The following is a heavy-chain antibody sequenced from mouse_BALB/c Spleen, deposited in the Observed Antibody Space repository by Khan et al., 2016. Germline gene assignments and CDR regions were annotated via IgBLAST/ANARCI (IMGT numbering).Heavy chain of an antibody. V-gene: IGHV1S135*01. CDR1: GYSFTSYY. Sequence: EVQLQQSGPELMKPGASVKISCKASGYSFTSYYMHWVKQSHGKSLEWIGYIDPFNGGTTYNQKFKGKATLTVDTSSSTAYMHLSSLTSEDSAVYCCARDGNCRAWFAYWGQGTLVTVSA. J-gene: IGHJ3*01. CDR2: IDPFNGGT. CDR3: ARDGNCRAWFAY. D-gene: IGHD2-1*01.